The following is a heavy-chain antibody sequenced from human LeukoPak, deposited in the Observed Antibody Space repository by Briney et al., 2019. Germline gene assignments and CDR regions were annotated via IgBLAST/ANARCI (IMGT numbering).Heavy chain of an antibody. Sequence: SQTLSLTCTVSGDSISIGDYYCSWIRQPPGKGLEWIGYIYYSGSTYYNPSLNSRVTISVDASKNQFSPQLSSVTAADTAVYYCARAEDWGQATMLTVSS. V-gene: IGHV4-30-4*08. CDR2: IYYSGST. J-gene: IGHJ3*01. D-gene: IGHD1-14*01. CDR1: GDSISIGDYY. CDR3: ARAED.